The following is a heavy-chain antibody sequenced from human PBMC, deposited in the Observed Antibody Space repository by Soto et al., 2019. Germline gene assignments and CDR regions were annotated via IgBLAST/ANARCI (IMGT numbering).Heavy chain of an antibody. J-gene: IGHJ6*02. CDR2: IGTAGDT. Sequence: WGSLRLSCAASGFTFISNDMHLFGQSTWKCLEWVSSIGTAGDTYYPGSVKGRFTISREDVRNSVYLQMNSLRAGDTAVYYCARGQYYDDSSGYHKYDYGMDVWGQGTTVTVSS. V-gene: IGHV3-13*01. D-gene: IGHD3-22*01. CDR1: GFTFISND. CDR3: ARGQYYDDSSGYHKYDYGMDV.